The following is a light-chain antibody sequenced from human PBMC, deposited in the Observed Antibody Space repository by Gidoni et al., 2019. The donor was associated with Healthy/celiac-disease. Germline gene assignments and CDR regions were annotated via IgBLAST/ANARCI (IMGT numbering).Light chain of an antibody. V-gene: IGKV3-20*01. CDR3: QQYGSSPPIVT. Sequence: EIVLTPSPGTLSLSPGERATLSCRASQSVSSSYLAWYQQKPGQAPRLLIYGASSRATGIPDRFSGSGSGTDFTLTISRLEPEDFAVYYCQQYGSSPPIVTFGPGTKVDIK. J-gene: IGKJ3*01. CDR2: GAS. CDR1: QSVSSSY.